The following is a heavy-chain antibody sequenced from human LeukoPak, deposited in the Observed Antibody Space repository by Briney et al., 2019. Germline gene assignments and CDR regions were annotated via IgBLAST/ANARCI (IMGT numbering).Heavy chain of an antibody. D-gene: IGHD3-22*01. CDR2: IIPIFGTA. CDR1: GGTFSSYA. CDR3: AGDSPPIYYYEGRGPDVFDI. Sequence: ASVKVSCKASGGTFSSYAISWVRQAPGQGLEWMGGIIPIFGTANYAQKFQGRVTITADESTSTAYMELSSLRSEDTAVYYCAGDSPPIYYYEGRGPDVFDIWGKGKMVTVSS. V-gene: IGHV1-69*13. J-gene: IGHJ3*02.